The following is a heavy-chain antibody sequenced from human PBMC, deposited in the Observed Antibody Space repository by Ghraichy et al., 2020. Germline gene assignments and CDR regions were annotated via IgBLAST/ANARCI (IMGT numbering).Heavy chain of an antibody. Sequence: ASLKVSCKVSGYTLTELSMHWVRQAPGKGLEWMGGFDPEDGETLNAQKFQGRVTMTEDSSIGTAYLELSNLRSEDSAVYYCATILVALPSPGWGFNSWGQGTLVTVSS. CDR2: FDPEDGET. CDR3: ATILVALPSPGWGFNS. V-gene: IGHV1-24*01. CDR1: GYTLTELS. J-gene: IGHJ4*02. D-gene: IGHD2-15*01.